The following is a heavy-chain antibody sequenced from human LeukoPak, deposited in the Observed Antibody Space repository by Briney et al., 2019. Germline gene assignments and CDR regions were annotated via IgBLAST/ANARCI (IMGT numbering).Heavy chain of an antibody. CDR3: ARAKLSITIFGVVINYFDY. CDR2: MNPNSGNT. CDR1: GYTFTSYD. J-gene: IGHJ4*02. D-gene: IGHD3-3*01. V-gene: IGHV1-8*03. Sequence: ASVKVSCKASGYTFTSYDINWVRQATGQGLEWMGWMNPNSGNTGYAQKFQGRVTITRNTSISTAYMELCSLRSEDTAVYYCARAKLSITIFGVVINYFDYWGQGTLVTVSS.